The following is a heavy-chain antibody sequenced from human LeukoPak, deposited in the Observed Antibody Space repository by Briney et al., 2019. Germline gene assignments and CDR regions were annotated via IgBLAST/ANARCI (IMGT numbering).Heavy chain of an antibody. D-gene: IGHD6-13*01. CDR1: GYTFTSYD. CDR3: ASSNSSSWYWDYYYGMDV. J-gene: IGHJ6*02. V-gene: IGHV1-8*01. Sequence: ASVKVSCKASGYTFTSYDINWVRQATGQGLEWMGWMNPNSGNTGYAQKFQGRVTMTRNTSISTAYMELSSLRSEDTAVYYCASSNSSSWYWDYYYGMDVWGQGTTVTVSS. CDR2: MNPNSGNT.